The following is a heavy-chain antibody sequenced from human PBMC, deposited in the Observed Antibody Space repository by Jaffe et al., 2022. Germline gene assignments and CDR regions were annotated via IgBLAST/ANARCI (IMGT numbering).Heavy chain of an antibody. CDR2: IKSKTDGGTT. CDR3: TTDLERFRYFQH. CDR1: GFTFSNAW. D-gene: IGHD3-3*01. J-gene: IGHJ1*01. V-gene: IGHV3-15*01. Sequence: EVQLVESGGGLVKPGGSLRLSCAASGFTFSNAWMSWVRQAPGKGLEWVGRIKSKTDGGTTDYAAPVKGRFTISRDDSKNTLYLQMNSLKTEDTAVYYCTTDLERFRYFQHWGQGTLVTVSS.